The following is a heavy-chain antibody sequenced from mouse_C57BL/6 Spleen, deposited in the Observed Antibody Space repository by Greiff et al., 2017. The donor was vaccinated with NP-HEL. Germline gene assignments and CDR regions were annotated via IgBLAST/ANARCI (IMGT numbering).Heavy chain of an antibody. CDR3: ARGFTTVVARNFDD. J-gene: IGHJ2*01. CDR1: GYTFTDYY. D-gene: IGHD1-1*01. V-gene: IGHV1-26*01. CDR2: INPNNGGT. Sequence: EVQLQQSGPELVKPGASVKISCKASGYTFTDYYMNWVKQSHGKSLEWIGDINPNNGGTSYNQKFKGKATLTVDKSSSTAYMELRSLTSEDSAVYYVARGFTTVVARNFDDWGQGTTLTVSS.